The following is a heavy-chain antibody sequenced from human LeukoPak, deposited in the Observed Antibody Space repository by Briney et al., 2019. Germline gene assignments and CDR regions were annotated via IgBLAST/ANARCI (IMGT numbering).Heavy chain of an antibody. Sequence: GGSLRLSCAASGFTFSVYDIHWVRQPPGKGLEWVAFTRSDGSNDGYRLSVRGRFTLSRDNSRNTLYLQMNTLTTEDTALYYCAKTLRYCSSASCYFLDYWGQGTLVTVSS. V-gene: IGHV3-30*02. CDR1: GFTFSVYD. CDR3: AKTLRYCSSASCYFLDY. CDR2: TRSDGSND. J-gene: IGHJ4*02. D-gene: IGHD2-2*01.